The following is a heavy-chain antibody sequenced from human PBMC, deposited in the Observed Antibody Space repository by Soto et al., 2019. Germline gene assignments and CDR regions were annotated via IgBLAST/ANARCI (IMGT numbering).Heavy chain of an antibody. V-gene: IGHV1-8*01. CDR2: MNPNSGNT. Sequence: ASVKVSCKASGYTFTSYDMNWVRQATGQGLEWMGWMNPNSGNTGYAQKFQGRVTMTRNTSISTAYMELSSLRSEDTAVYYCARRYSGYDWAHYYFDYWGQGTLVTVSS. CDR1: GYTFTSYD. CDR3: ARRYSGYDWAHYYFDY. J-gene: IGHJ4*02. D-gene: IGHD5-12*01.